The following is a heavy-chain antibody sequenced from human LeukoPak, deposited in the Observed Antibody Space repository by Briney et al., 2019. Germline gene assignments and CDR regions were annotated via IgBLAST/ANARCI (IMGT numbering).Heavy chain of an antibody. CDR1: GFTFSSYG. CDR2: ISYDGSNK. CDR3: AKDPGTHTFDY. V-gene: IGHV3-30*18. J-gene: IGHJ4*02. D-gene: IGHD1-1*01. Sequence: PGGSLRLSCAASGFTFSSYGMHWVRQAPGKGLEGVAVISYDGSNKYYAESVKGRFTISRDNSKNTLYLQMNSLRAEDTAVYYCAKDPGTHTFDYWGQGTLVTVSS.